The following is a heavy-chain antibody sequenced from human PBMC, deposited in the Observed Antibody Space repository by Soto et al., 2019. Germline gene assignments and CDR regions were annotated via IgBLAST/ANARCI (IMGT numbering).Heavy chain of an antibody. D-gene: IGHD3-16*01. V-gene: IGHV3-30*03. CDR2: ISYDGKQT. CDR3: ARDGWGSNWYSDL. J-gene: IGHJ2*01. CDR1: GVTFKDYG. Sequence: GGSLRLSCGAPGVTFKDYGMHWVRQAPGKGLEWVAVISYDGKQTYYADSVKGRFTISKDKSKRTLFLQMNSLRVDDTAVYYCARDGWGSNWYSDLWGRGPLVTVSS.